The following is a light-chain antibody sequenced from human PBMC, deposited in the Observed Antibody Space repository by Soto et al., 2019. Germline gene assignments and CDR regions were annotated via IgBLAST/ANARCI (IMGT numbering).Light chain of an antibody. Sequence: GDRVTITCRASQGISSALAWYQQKPGKAPKLLIYDASSLESGVPSRFSGSGSGTDFTLTISSVQPEDFATYYCQQFILFGGGTKVEIK. CDR1: QGISSA. V-gene: IGKV1-13*02. CDR2: DAS. J-gene: IGKJ4*01. CDR3: QQFIL.